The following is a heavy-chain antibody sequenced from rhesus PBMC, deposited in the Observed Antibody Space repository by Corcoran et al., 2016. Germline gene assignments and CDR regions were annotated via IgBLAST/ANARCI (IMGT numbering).Heavy chain of an antibody. CDR2: IYGSGSST. Sequence: QVQLQESGPGLVKPLETLSLTCAVSGGSISSNYWNWIRQPPGKELGWVGYIYGSGSSTNSNPSLKSRVTLSVATSKSQFSLRLSSVTAADTALYYCASSGYSSWSGGHRFDVWGAGVLVRLL. V-gene: IGHV4S11*01. J-gene: IGHJ5-1*01. CDR1: GGSISSNY. D-gene: IGHD6-13*01. CDR3: ASSGYSSWSGGHRFDV.